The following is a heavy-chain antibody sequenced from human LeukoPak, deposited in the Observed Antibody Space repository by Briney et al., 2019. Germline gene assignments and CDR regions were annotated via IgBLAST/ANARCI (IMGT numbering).Heavy chain of an antibody. V-gene: IGHV1-8*03. J-gene: IGHJ4*02. D-gene: IGHD3/OR15-3a*01. CDR2: MNPNSGNT. CDR3: ARQTGSGLFILP. Sequence: ASVKVSCKASGYTFTSYDINWVRQATGQGLEWMGWMNPNSGNTGYAQKFQGRVTITRNTSISTAYMELSSLRSEDTAVYYCARQTGSGLFILPGGQGTLVTVSS. CDR1: GYTFTSYD.